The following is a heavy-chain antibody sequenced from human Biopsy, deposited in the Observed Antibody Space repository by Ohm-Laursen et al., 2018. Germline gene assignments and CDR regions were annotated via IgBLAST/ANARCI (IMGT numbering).Heavy chain of an antibody. CDR2: ISHTGYT. J-gene: IGHJ1*01. V-gene: IGHV4-59*08. Sequence: TLSLTCAVSGDSTTTYYWNWIRQAPGKGLEWIGHISHTGYTSYKSSLKSRVTISLDTSRKHFSLRLTSLAAADTAVYYCARGSNEYGGLYFPHWGQGTLVTVSS. CDR1: GDSTTTYY. D-gene: IGHD4-23*01. CDR3: ARGSNEYGGLYFPH.